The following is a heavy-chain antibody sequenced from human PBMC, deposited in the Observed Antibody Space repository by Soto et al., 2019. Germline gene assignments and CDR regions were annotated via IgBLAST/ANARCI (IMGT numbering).Heavy chain of an antibody. V-gene: IGHV4-30-2*01. Sequence: QLQLQESGSGLVKPSQTLSLTCAVSGGSINSGGYSWSWIRQPPGKGLEWIGYIYHSGSTYYNPSLKSRVTISVDRSKNQFSLKLSSVNAADTAVYYCAREVGGELLHSNWFAPWGQGTLVTVSS. CDR2: IYHSGST. J-gene: IGHJ5*02. CDR1: GGSINSGGYS. D-gene: IGHD1-26*01. CDR3: AREVGGELLHSNWFAP.